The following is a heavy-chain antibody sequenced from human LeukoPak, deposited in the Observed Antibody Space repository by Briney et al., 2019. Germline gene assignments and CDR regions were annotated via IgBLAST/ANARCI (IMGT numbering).Heavy chain of an antibody. V-gene: IGHV4-34*01. J-gene: IGHJ6*02. D-gene: IGHD1-26*01. Sequence: PSETLSLTCAVYGGSFSGYYWSWLRQPPGKGLEWIGEITHSGSTNYNPSLKSRVPMSVDTSKNQFSLKLSSVTAADTAVYYCARVAMGATFYYYAMDVWGQGTTVTVSS. CDR2: ITHSGST. CDR1: GGSFSGYY. CDR3: ARVAMGATFYYYAMDV.